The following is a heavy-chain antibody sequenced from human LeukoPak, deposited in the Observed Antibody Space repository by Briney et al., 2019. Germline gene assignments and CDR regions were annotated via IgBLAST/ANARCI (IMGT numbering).Heavy chain of an antibody. CDR1: GYTFTSYG. CDR2: ISAYNGNT. CDR3: ARDPSTGGIRSYFDY. J-gene: IGHJ4*02. V-gene: IGHV1-18*01. Sequence: ASVKVSCKASGYTFTSYGISWVRQAPGQGLEWMGWISAYNGNTNYAQKLQGRVTMTTDTSTSTAYMELRSLRSDDTAVYYCARDPSTGGIRSYFDYWGQGTLVTVSS. D-gene: IGHD3-16*01.